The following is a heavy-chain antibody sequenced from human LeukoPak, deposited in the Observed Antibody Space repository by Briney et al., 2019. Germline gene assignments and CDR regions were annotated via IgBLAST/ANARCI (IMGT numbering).Heavy chain of an antibody. D-gene: IGHD3-10*01. V-gene: IGHV3-53*01. CDR3: ASRARFYGSGSYERN. J-gene: IGHJ4*02. CDR1: GFTVSSNY. CDR2: IYSGGST. Sequence: GGSLRLSCAASGFTVSSNYMSWVRQAPGKGLEWVSVIYSGGSTYYADSVKGRFTISRDNSKNTLYLQMNSLRAEDTAVYYCASRARFYGSGSYERNWGRGTLVTVSS.